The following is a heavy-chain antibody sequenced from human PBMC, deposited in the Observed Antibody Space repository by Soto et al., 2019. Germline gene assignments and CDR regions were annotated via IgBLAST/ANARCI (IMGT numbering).Heavy chain of an antibody. J-gene: IGHJ4*02. D-gene: IGHD5-12*01. CDR2: IRSKANSYAT. CDR3: VGDGYNYGYFDY. CDR1: GFTFSGSA. V-gene: IGHV3-73*02. Sequence: EVQLVESGGGLVQPGGSLKLSCAASGFTFSGSAMRWVRQASGKGLEWVGRIRSKANSYATAYAASVKGRFTISRDDSKNTAYLQMNSLKTEDTAVYYCVGDGYNYGYFDYWGQGTLVTVSS.